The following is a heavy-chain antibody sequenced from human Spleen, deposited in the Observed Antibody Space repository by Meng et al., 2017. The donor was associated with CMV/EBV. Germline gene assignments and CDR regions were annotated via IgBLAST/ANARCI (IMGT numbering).Heavy chain of an antibody. V-gene: IGHV3-30*02. CDR2: IQNDGSNK. D-gene: IGHD6-19*01. CDR1: GFTFSSYS. J-gene: IGHJ4*02. CDR3: VKDGIAVAEEDY. Sequence: GESLKISCAASGFTFSSYSMNWVRQAPGKGLEGVSFIQNDGSNKYYADSVKGRFTIARDNFMNTLYLQMNSLRVEDTALYYCVKDGIAVAEEDYWGQGTLVTVSS.